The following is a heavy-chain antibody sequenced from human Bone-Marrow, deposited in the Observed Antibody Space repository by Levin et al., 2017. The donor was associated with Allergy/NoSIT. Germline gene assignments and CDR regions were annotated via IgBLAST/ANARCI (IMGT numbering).Heavy chain of an antibody. Sequence: SETLSLACPVSGGSINSYYWSWIRQSPGKGLEWIGYVYYSGSTSYNPSLKNRLTITVDMSKNEFSLKLTTVTAADTAAYYCARGGYMCGGWSGEDGYFESWGQGSLVTVSS. CDR1: GGSINSYY. D-gene: IGHD3-10*01. CDR3: ARGGYMCGGWSGEDGYFES. V-gene: IGHV4-59*01. CDR2: VYYSGST. J-gene: IGHJ4*02.